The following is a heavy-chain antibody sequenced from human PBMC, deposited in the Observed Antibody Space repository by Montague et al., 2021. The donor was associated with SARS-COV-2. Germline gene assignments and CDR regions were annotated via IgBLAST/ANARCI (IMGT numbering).Heavy chain of an antibody. J-gene: IGHJ5*02. V-gene: IGHV4-31*03. Sequence: TLSLTCTVSGNSANTGGYYWSWIRQLPGKGLEWIGYIYYSGTTSYNPSLQSRLIISVDTSKNQFSLSLTSVTAADTAVYYCARAVVTNYNFWSGYSRVPDANWFDPWGQGTLVTVSS. CDR3: ARAVVTNYNFWSGYSRVPDANWFDP. D-gene: IGHD3-3*01. CDR1: GNSANTGGYY. CDR2: IYYSGTT.